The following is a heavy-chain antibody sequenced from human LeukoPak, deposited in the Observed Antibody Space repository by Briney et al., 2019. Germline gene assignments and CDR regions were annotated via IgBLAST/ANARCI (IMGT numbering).Heavy chain of an antibody. D-gene: IGHD1-26*01. CDR1: GGTFSSYA. CDR3: ARARGIVGATLVY. CDR2: IIHIFGTA. V-gene: IGHV1-69*05. Sequence: SSVKVSCKASGGTFSSYAISWVRQAPGQGLEWMGRIIHIFGTAKYAQKFQGRVTITTDESTSTAYMELSSLRSEDTAVYYCARARGIVGATLVYWGQGTLVTVSS. J-gene: IGHJ4*02.